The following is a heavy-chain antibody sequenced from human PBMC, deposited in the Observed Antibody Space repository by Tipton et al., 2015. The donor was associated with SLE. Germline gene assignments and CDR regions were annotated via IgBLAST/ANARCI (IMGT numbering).Heavy chain of an antibody. CDR3: ARENCGGGDCSFDY. CDR2: ASYSGRP. J-gene: IGHJ4*02. D-gene: IGHD2-21*01. CDR1: GGSISDYY. V-gene: IGHV4-59*01. Sequence: TLSLTCTVSGGSISDYYWSWIRQSPGKGLEWIGDASYSGRPNFNPSLKSRVTVSVDTSRNQFSLRLRSVTAADSAVYFCARENCGGGDCSFDYWGPGTLVTVSS.